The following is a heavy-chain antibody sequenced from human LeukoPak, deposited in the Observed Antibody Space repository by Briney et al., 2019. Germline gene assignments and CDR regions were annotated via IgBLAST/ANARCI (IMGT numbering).Heavy chain of an antibody. V-gene: IGHV1-8*03. CDR1: GYTFTSYD. D-gene: IGHD6-13*01. CDR2: MNPNSGNT. CDR3: ARGQRHIAAADY. Sequence: ASVKVSCKASGYTFTSYDINWVRQATGQGLEWMGWMNPNSGNTGYAQKFQGRVTITRNTSISTAYMELSSLRSGDTAVYYCARGQRHIAAADYWGQGTLVTVSS. J-gene: IGHJ4*02.